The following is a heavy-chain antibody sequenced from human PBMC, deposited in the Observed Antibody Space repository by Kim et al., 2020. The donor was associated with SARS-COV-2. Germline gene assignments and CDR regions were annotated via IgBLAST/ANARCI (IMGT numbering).Heavy chain of an antibody. CDR1: GYSFISHW. Sequence: GESLKISCKGSGYSFISHWIGWVRQMPGKGLEWMGNIYPGDSDTRYSPSFQGQVTISADKSISTAYLQWSSLKASDTAMYYCARQGDSGYGAFDIWGQGTMVTVSS. D-gene: IGHD3-22*01. V-gene: IGHV5-51*01. CDR2: IYPGDSDT. J-gene: IGHJ3*02. CDR3: ARQGDSGYGAFDI.